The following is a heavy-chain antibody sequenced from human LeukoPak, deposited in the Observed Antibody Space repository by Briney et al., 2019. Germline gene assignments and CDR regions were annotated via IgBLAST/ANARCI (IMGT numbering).Heavy chain of an antibody. CDR1: GGTFSSYA. Sequence: SVKVSCKASGGTFSSYAINWVRQAPGQGLEWMGGIIPIFGTANYAQKFQGRVTITTDESTSTAYMELSSLRSEDTAVYYCARAGTSDQLTLDYWGQGTLVTVSS. V-gene: IGHV1-69*05. CDR3: ARAGTSDQLTLDY. J-gene: IGHJ4*02. D-gene: IGHD1-1*01. CDR2: IIPIFGTA.